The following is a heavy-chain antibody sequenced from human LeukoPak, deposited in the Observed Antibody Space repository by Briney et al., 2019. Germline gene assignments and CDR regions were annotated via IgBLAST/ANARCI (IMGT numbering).Heavy chain of an antibody. J-gene: IGHJ4*02. CDR2: MPRSGST. CDR1: PDSTAINL. V-gene: IGHV4-4*02. D-gene: IGHD1-14*01. CDR3: ARAIVGGFNPGAY. Sequence: PSDTLSLTCTVSPDSTAINLWSLVRQPPGKGLEWIVEMPRSGSTNYNPSLQSRVAITLDRSKNQIALELSSVPAADTAVYYCARAIVGGFNPGAYWGEGTLVTVSS.